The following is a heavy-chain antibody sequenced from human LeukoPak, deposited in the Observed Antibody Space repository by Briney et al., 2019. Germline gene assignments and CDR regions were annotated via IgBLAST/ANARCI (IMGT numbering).Heavy chain of an antibody. CDR1: GGSISTSNYY. Sequence: SETLSLTCTVSGGSISTSNYYWGWIRQPPGKGLEWIGSIYHSGSTYYNPSLKSRVTISVDTSKNQFSLKLSSVTAADTAVYYCAQGEMATVPFDYWGQGTLVTVSS. CDR2: IYHSGST. CDR3: AQGEMATVPFDY. D-gene: IGHD5-24*01. J-gene: IGHJ4*02. V-gene: IGHV4-39*07.